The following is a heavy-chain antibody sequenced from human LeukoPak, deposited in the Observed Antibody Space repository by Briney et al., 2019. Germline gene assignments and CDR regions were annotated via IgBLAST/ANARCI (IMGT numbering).Heavy chain of an antibody. CDR3: ARDVGLIMFDL. Sequence: GGSLRLSCAASGFTFSSYSMGWVRQAPGKGLEWVSAISTDYSSTYYADSVKGRFTISRDNSRNTLYLQMNSLRAEDAAVYYCARDVGLIMFDLWGQGTLVTVSS. V-gene: IGHV3-23*01. D-gene: IGHD1-26*01. J-gene: IGHJ4*02. CDR2: ISTDYSST. CDR1: GFTFSSYS.